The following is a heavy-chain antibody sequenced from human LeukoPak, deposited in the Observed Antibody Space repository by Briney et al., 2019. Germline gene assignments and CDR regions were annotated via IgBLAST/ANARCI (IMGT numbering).Heavy chain of an antibody. D-gene: IGHD6-19*01. J-gene: IGHJ4*02. Sequence: GGSLRLSCVASGFTFSSYGMHWVRQAPGKGLEWVAVIWSDGSYKYYADSVKGRFTISRDNSKNTLYLQMNSLRAEDTAVYYCARISGSGWYYFDYWGQGTLATVSS. V-gene: IGHV3-33*01. CDR3: ARISGSGWYYFDY. CDR1: GFTFSSYG. CDR2: IWSDGSYK.